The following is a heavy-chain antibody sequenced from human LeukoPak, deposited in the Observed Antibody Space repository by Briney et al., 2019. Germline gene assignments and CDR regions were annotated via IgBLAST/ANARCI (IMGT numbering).Heavy chain of an antibody. V-gene: IGHV3-11*01. CDR1: GFTFSDYY. J-gene: IGHJ4*02. CDR3: ARDGGSYYPEYYFDY. Sequence: GGSLRLSCAASGFTFSDYYMSWIRQAPGRGLEWVSYISSSGSTIYYADSVKGRFTISRDNAKNSLYLQMNSLRAEDTAVYYCARDGGSYYPEYYFDYWGQGTLVTVSS. CDR2: ISSSGSTI. D-gene: IGHD1-26*01.